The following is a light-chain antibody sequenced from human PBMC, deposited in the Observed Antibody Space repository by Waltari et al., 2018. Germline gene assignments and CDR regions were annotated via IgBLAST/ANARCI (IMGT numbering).Light chain of an antibody. CDR3: TSYTDSDNWV. V-gene: IGLV2-8*01. CDR2: EVT. Sequence: QSALTQPPSASGSPGQSVTISCTGTSSDVGGYNYVSWYQQHPGKAPKLMLFEVTKRPSGVPDRFSGSKSGNTASLTVSGLQAEDEADYYCTSYTDSDNWVFGGGTMLTVL. CDR1: SSDVGGYNY. J-gene: IGLJ2*01.